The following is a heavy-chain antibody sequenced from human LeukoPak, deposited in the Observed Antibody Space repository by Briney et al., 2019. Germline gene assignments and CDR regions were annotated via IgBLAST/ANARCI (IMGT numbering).Heavy chain of an antibody. CDR3: ARADGDYTMGFDY. Sequence: ASVKVSCKASGYTFTGYYMHWVRQAPGQRLEWMGWINAGNGNTKYSQEFQGRVTITRDASASTAYMELSSLRSEDMAVYYCARADGDYTMGFDYWGQGTLVTVSS. D-gene: IGHD4-17*01. V-gene: IGHV1-3*03. CDR1: GYTFTGYY. J-gene: IGHJ4*02. CDR2: INAGNGNT.